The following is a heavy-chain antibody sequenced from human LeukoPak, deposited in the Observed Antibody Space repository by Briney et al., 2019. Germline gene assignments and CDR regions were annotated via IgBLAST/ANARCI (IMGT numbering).Heavy chain of an antibody. CDR3: ARDFWGAFDI. D-gene: IGHD3-16*01. CDR1: GFSFTSYW. CDR2: IKQDGSEK. J-gene: IGHJ3*02. Sequence: PGGSLRLSCAASGFSFTSYWMSWVRQAPGKGLEWVANIKQDGSEKDYVDSVKGRFTISRDNAKNTLYLQMNSLRAEDTAVYYCARDFWGAFDIWGQGTMVTVSS. V-gene: IGHV3-7*01.